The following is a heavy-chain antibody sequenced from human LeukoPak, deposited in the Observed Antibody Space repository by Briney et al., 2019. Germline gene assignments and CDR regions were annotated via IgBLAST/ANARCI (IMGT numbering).Heavy chain of an antibody. J-gene: IGHJ6*04. D-gene: IGHD2-2*01. Sequence: GGSLRLSCAASGFTFSSYAMHWVRQAPGKGLEWVAVISYDGSNKYYADSVKGRFTISRDNSKNTLYLQMNSLRAEDTAVYYCARDYCSSTGCYGMDVWGKGTTVTVSS. CDR1: GFTFSSYA. CDR2: ISYDGSNK. V-gene: IGHV3-30*04. CDR3: ARDYCSSTGCYGMDV.